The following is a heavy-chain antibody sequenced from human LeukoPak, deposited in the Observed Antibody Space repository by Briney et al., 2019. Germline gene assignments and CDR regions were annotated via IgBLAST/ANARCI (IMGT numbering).Heavy chain of an antibody. CDR3: ARRLLFGGNAFDI. D-gene: IGHD3-10*02. J-gene: IGHJ3*02. Sequence: GESLKISCQGSGSSFTSYWIGWVRQMPGKGLEWMGIIYPGDSDTRYSPSFQGQVTISADKSISTAYLQWSSLKASDTAMYYCARRLLFGGNAFDIWGQGTMVTVSS. V-gene: IGHV5-51*01. CDR2: IYPGDSDT. CDR1: GSSFTSYW.